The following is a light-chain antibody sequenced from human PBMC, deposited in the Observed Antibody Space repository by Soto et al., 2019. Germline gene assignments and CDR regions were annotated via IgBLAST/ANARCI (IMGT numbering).Light chain of an antibody. CDR2: RAS. CDR3: QQYNSWPIT. J-gene: IGKJ5*01. CDR1: QSVSSN. V-gene: IGKV3-15*01. Sequence: EIVLTQSPGTLSLSPGERATLSCMASQSVSSNYLAWYQQKPGQAPRLLVYRASTRTLGIPARFSGSESGTEFTLTISSLQSEDFAVYYCQQYNSWPITFGQGTRLEIK.